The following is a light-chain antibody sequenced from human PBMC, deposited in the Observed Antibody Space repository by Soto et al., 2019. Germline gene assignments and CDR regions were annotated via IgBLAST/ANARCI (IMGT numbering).Light chain of an antibody. Sequence: DIPMTQSPSTLSASVGDRVTITCRASQSISSWLAWYQQKPGKAPKLLIYDASSLESGVPSRFGGSGSGTEFTLTISSLQPDDFATYYCQRYNSYFGQGTKLEIK. V-gene: IGKV1-5*01. CDR3: QRYNSY. CDR2: DAS. CDR1: QSISSW. J-gene: IGKJ2*01.